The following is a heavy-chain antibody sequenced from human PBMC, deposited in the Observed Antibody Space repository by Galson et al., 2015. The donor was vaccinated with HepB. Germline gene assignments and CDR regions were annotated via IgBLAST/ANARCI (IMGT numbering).Heavy chain of an antibody. V-gene: IGHV1-18*01. CDR1: GYTFTTYG. CDR2: INTYNGDT. J-gene: IGHJ4*02. D-gene: IGHD5-24*01. Sequence: SVKVSCKASGYTFTTYGVNWVRQAPGQGLEWMGTINTYNGDTDYAQNLQGRVTITTETYTRTAYMVLRSLRSDDTAMYYFARRGMATRVGPTFDFWGQGTLVTVSS. CDR3: ARRGMATRVGPTFDF.